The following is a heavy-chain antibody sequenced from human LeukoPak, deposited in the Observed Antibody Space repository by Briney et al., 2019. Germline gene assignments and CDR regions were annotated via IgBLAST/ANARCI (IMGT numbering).Heavy chain of an antibody. Sequence: GWSLRLSCAASGFTVSDNYMSWVRQAPGKGLEWVSVIYSGGNTYYADSVKGRFTISRDNSKNTLYLQMNSLRAEDTAVYYCARAVSSGYDPFDYWGQGTLVTVSS. D-gene: IGHD3-22*01. CDR3: ARAVSSGYDPFDY. CDR2: IYSGGNT. CDR1: GFTVSDNY. J-gene: IGHJ4*02. V-gene: IGHV3-53*01.